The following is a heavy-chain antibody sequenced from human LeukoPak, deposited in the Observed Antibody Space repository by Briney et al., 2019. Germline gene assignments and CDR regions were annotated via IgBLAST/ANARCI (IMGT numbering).Heavy chain of an antibody. CDR1: GASISSSNYY. CDR2: IFYSGTT. V-gene: IGHV4-39*01. CDR3: ATQGGSSSSYYYGMDV. D-gene: IGHD6-6*01. J-gene: IGHJ6*02. Sequence: SETLSLTCTVSGASISSSNYYWVWVRQPPGKGLEWIASIFYSGTTYYNPSLQSRVTISVDTSKNQFSLKLSSVSAPDTAVYYCATQGGSSSSYYYGMDVWGQGTTVTVSS.